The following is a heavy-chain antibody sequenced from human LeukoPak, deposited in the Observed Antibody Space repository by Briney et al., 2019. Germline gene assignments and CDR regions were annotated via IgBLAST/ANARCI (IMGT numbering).Heavy chain of an antibody. CDR3: ARDGGFDI. CDR2: INLNSGDT. V-gene: IGHV1-2*02. CDR1: GGTFSSYA. Sequence: ASVKVSCKASGGTFSSYAISWVRQAPGQGLEWMGWINLNSGDTNYAQKFQGRVTMTRDTSISTAYMELSRLRSGDTAVYYCARDGGFDIWGQGTMVAVSS. J-gene: IGHJ3*02.